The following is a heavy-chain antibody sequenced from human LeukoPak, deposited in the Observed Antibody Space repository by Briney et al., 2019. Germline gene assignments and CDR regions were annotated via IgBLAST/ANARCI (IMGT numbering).Heavy chain of an antibody. CDR2: MNPNSGNT. D-gene: IGHD3-9*01. Sequence: ASVKVSCKASGYTFTSYDINWVRQATGQGLEWMGWMNPNSGNTGYAQKFQGRVTMTRNTSISTAYMELSSLRSEDTAVYYCARDYDILTGAFDIWGQGTMVTVSS. CDR3: ARDYDILTGAFDI. V-gene: IGHV1-8*01. J-gene: IGHJ3*02. CDR1: GYTFTSYD.